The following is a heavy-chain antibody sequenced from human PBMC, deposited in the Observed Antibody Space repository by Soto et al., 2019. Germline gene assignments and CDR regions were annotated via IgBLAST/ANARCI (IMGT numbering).Heavy chain of an antibody. D-gene: IGHD3-22*01. Sequence: GGSLRLSCAASGFTINMAWMNWVRQAPGKGLEWVARIKSKTDGEATDYAAPVKGRFVISRDDSKSIAYLQMNSLKTEDTAVYYCSTNYYDSSGYDNWFDPWGQGTLVTVSS. CDR2: IKSKTDGEAT. J-gene: IGHJ5*02. CDR1: GFTINMAW. CDR3: STNYYDSSGYDNWFDP. V-gene: IGHV3-15*07.